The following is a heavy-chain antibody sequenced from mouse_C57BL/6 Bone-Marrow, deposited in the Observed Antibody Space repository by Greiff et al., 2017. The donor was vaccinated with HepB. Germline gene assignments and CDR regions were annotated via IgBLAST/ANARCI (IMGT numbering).Heavy chain of an antibody. CDR3: ARTLGWFPAWFDY. Sequence: DVHLVESGGDLVKPGGSLKLSCAASGFTFSSYGMSWVRQTPDKRLEWVATISSGGSYTYYPDSVKGRFTISRDNAKNNLYLQMSSLKSEYTAMYDCARTLGWFPAWFDYWGQGTLVTVAA. D-gene: IGHD2-3*01. CDR2: ISSGGSYT. CDR1: GFTFSSYG. J-gene: IGHJ3*01. V-gene: IGHV5-6*01.